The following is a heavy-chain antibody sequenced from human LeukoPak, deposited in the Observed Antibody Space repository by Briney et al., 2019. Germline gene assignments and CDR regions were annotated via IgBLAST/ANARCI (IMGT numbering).Heavy chain of an antibody. CDR3: ATLLTDYYDILTGYYTYYFDY. CDR2: FDPEDGET. J-gene: IGHJ4*02. CDR1: GYTLTELS. Sequence: ASVKVSRKVSGYTLTELSMHWVRQAPGKGLEWMGGFDPEDGETIYAQKFQGRVAMTEDTSTDTAYMELSSLRSEDTAVYYCATLLTDYYDILTGYYTYYFDYWGQGTPVTVSS. D-gene: IGHD3-9*01. V-gene: IGHV1-24*01.